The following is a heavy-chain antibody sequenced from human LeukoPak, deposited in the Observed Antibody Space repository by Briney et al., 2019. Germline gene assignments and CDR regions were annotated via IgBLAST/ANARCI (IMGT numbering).Heavy chain of an antibody. CDR3: AKDLTPYY. V-gene: IGHV3-30*18. CDR2: ISYDGSNK. CDR1: GFTLSSYG. J-gene: IGHJ4*02. Sequence: PGRSLRLSCAASGFTLSSYGMHWVRQAPGKGLAGVAVISYDGSNKYYADSVKGRFTLSRDNSKNTLYLEKNSLRAEDTAVYYCAKDLTPYYWGQGTLVSVPS.